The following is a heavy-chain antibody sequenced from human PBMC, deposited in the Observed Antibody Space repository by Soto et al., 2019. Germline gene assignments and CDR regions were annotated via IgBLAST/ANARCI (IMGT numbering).Heavy chain of an antibody. J-gene: IGHJ4*02. CDR3: ARGNWNYVFLDY. Sequence: SVKVSCKASGGTFSSYAISWVRQAPGQGLEWMGGIIPIFGTANYAQKFQGRVTITADESTSTAYMELSSLRSEDTAVYYCARGNWNYVFLDYWGQGPLVTVSS. CDR1: GGTFSSYA. CDR2: IIPIFGTA. V-gene: IGHV1-69*13. D-gene: IGHD1-7*01.